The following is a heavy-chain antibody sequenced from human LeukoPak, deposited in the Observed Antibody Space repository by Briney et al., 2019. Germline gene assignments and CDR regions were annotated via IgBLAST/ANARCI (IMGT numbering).Heavy chain of an antibody. CDR1: GASVSSSDYY. D-gene: IGHD6-19*01. V-gene: IGHV4-39*01. Sequence: SEALSLTCTVSGASVSSSDYYWGWIRQPPGMRLEWIGNLYFSGNPYYNPSLNSRVTISVDTSKNQFSLKMRSVTAADTAVYYCARLGSGYPTPDYWGQGTLVTVSS. CDR3: ARLGSGYPTPDY. CDR2: LYFSGNP. J-gene: IGHJ4*02.